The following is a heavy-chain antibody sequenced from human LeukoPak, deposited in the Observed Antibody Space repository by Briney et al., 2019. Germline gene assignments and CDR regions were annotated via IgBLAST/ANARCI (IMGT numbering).Heavy chain of an antibody. CDR1: GFTSSSYA. CDR2: ISGSGGST. D-gene: IGHD3-16*01. Sequence: GGSLRLSCAASGFTSSSYAMSWVRQAPGKGLEWVSAISGSGGSTYYADSVKGRFTISRDNSKNTLYLQMNSLRAEDTAVYYCAKDQEDYDYVWGSYKDYWGQGTLVTVSS. CDR3: AKDQEDYDYVWGSYKDY. V-gene: IGHV3-23*01. J-gene: IGHJ4*02.